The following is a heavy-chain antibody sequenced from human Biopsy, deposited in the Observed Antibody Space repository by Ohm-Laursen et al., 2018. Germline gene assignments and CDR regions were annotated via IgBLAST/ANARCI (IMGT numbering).Heavy chain of an antibody. Sequence: TLSLTCAVPGDSVTKYYWSWIRQPAGKGLEWIGRIYPGGSTNYNPSLKSRVTMSVDTSKKQLSLRLRSVTAADTAMYYCASVVLGPTNDAFDLWGQGTMVVVSS. CDR2: IYPGGST. D-gene: IGHD3-22*01. CDR3: ASVVLGPTNDAFDL. J-gene: IGHJ3*01. CDR1: GDSVTKYY. V-gene: IGHV4-4*07.